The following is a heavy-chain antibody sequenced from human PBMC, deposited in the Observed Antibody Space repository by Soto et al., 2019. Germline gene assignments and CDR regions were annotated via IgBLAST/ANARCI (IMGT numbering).Heavy chain of an antibody. CDR3: AGSLRLGELSSNWFDP. CDR1: GGSISSGGYY. V-gene: IGHV4-31*03. Sequence: SATLSLTCTVSGGSISSGGYYWSWIRQHPGKGLEWIGYIYYSGSTYYNPSLKSRVTISVDTSKNQFSLKLSSVTAADTAVYYCAGSLRLGELSSNWFDPWGQGTLVTVSS. J-gene: IGHJ5*02. CDR2: IYYSGST. D-gene: IGHD3-16*02.